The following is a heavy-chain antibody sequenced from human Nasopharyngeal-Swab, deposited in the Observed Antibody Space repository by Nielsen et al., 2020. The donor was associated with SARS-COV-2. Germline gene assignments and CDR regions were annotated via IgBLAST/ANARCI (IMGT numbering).Heavy chain of an antibody. V-gene: IGHV1-24*01. CDR2: FDPEDGET. D-gene: IGHD1-26*01. Sequence: ASVKVSCKVSGYTLTELSMHWVRQAPGKGLEWMGGFDPEDGETIYAQKFQGRVTMTEDTPTDTAYMELSSLRSEDTAVYYCATDYALGGATTVDYWGQGTLVTVSS. CDR3: ATDYALGGATTVDY. J-gene: IGHJ4*02. CDR1: GYTLTELS.